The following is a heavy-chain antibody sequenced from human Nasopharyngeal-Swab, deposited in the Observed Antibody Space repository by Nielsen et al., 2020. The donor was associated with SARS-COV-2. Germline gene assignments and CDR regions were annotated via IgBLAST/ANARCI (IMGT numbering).Heavy chain of an antibody. CDR3: ARGGSTGWNPFDD. D-gene: IGHD6-19*01. Sequence: SETLSLTCTISGGSIGSYYWTWIRQHPGKGLEWIGCIYYSGGTDYNPSLKSRLTISLDTSKNQFFLRLSSVTAADTAVYYCARGGSTGWNPFDDWGPGTLVTVSS. V-gene: IGHV4-31*03. CDR2: IYYSGGT. J-gene: IGHJ4*02. CDR1: GGSIGSYY.